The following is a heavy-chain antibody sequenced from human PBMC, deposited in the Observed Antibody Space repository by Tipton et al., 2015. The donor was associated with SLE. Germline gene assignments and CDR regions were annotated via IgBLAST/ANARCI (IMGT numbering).Heavy chain of an antibody. CDR1: GGSIDSRSYY. J-gene: IGHJ4*02. CDR3: ARLLANDYGGNSRSKGLDY. Sequence: PGLVKPSGTLSLTCTVSGGSIDSRSYYWAWIRQPPGKGLEWIGYIYYDGDTYYNPSLKSRLTISVDTSKNQISLNLNSVTASDTAFYYCARLLANDYGGNSRSKGLDYWGQGTLVTVSS. D-gene: IGHD4-23*01. V-gene: IGHV4-39*01. CDR2: IYYDGDT.